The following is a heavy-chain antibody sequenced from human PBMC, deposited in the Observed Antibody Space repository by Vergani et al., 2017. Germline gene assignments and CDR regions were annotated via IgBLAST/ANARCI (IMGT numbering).Heavy chain of an antibody. D-gene: IGHD1-1*01. CDR3: ARVAPSNSEVTPTAFDV. CDR2: IYYSGTT. CDR1: GAYVGSGGYY. Sequence: QVQLQESGPGLVKASQTLSLTCSVSGAYVGSGGYYWSWVRQRPGMGLDWIGYIYYSGTTYYNPSLESRLTISLDTSENHLSLKLTSVTAADTAVYFCARVAPSNSEVTPTAFDVWGQGTMVTVSS. J-gene: IGHJ3*01. V-gene: IGHV4-31*03.